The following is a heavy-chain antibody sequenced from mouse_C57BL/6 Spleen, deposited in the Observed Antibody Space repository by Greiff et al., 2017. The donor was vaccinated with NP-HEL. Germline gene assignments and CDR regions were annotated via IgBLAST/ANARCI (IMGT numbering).Heavy chain of an antibody. J-gene: IGHJ2*01. Sequence: QVQLQQSGAELVRPGASVKLSCKASGYTFTDYYINWVKQRPGQGLEWIARIYPGSGNTYYNEKFKGKATLTAEKSSSTAYMQLSSLTSEDSAVYFCARSTTVVAGYYFDYWGQGTTLTVSS. CDR3: ARSTTVVAGYYFDY. V-gene: IGHV1-76*01. CDR1: GYTFTDYY. CDR2: IYPGSGNT. D-gene: IGHD1-1*01.